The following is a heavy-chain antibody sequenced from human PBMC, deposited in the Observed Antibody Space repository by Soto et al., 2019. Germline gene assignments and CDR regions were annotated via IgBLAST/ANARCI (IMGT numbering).Heavy chain of an antibody. CDR3: ARDLGYCSGGSCYSGWFDP. D-gene: IGHD2-15*01. CDR2: IIPILGIA. J-gene: IGHJ5*02. CDR1: GGTFSSYT. Sequence: SVKVSCKASGGTFSSYTISWVRQAPGQGLEWMGRIIPILGIANYAQKFQGRVTITADKSTSTAYMELSSLRSEDTAVYYCARDLGYCSGGSCYSGWFDPWGQGTLVTVSS. V-gene: IGHV1-69*04.